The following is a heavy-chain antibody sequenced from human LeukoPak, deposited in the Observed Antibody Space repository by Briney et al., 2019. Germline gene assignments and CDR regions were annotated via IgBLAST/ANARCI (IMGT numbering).Heavy chain of an antibody. D-gene: IGHD3-10*01. J-gene: IGHJ3*02. CDR2: IYYSGST. CDR1: GGSISSSSYY. CDR3: ARQPPGLAFDI. V-gene: IGHV4-39*01. Sequence: PSETLSLTCTVSGGSISSSSYYWGWLRQPPGKGLEWIGSIYYSGSTYYNPSLKCRVTISVDTSKNQFSLKLSSVTAADTAVYYCARQPPGLAFDIWGQGTMVTVSS.